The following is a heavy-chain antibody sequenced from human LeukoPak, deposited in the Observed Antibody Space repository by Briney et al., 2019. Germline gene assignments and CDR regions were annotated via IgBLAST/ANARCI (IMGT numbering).Heavy chain of an antibody. CDR2: ISSSSSYI. CDR1: GFTFSSYS. CDR3: ARDPPGGVALPGYFDY. V-gene: IGHV3-21*01. Sequence: GGSLRLSCAASGFTFSSYSMNWVRQAPGKGLEWVSSISSSSSYIYYADSVKGRFTISRDNAKNSLYLQMNSLRAEDTAVYYCARDPPGGVALPGYFDYWGQGTLVTVSS. D-gene: IGHD1-26*01. J-gene: IGHJ4*02.